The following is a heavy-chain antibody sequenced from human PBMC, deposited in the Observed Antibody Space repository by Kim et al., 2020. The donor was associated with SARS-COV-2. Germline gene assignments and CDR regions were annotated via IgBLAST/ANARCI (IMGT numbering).Heavy chain of an antibody. CDR2: IIPIFGTA. D-gene: IGHD6-13*01. V-gene: IGHV1-69*13. Sequence: SVKVSCKASGGTFSSYAISWVRQAPGQGLEWMGGIIPIFGTANYAQKFQGRVTITADESTSTAYMELSSLRSEDTAVYYWARETVASIAAAGTTGYYGMDVWGQGTTVTVSS. CDR3: ARETVASIAAAGTTGYYGMDV. J-gene: IGHJ6*02. CDR1: GGTFSSYA.